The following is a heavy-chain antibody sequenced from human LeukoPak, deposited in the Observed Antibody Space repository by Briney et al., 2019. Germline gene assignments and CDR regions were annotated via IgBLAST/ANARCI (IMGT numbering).Heavy chain of an antibody. CDR1: GFTFSSYE. J-gene: IGHJ4*02. CDR3: ARADSSGWGSLDY. V-gene: IGHV3-48*03. Sequence: GGSLRLSCAASGFTFSSYEMNWVRQAPGKGLEWVSYISSGGSTIYYADSVKGRFTISRDNAKNSLYLQMNSLRAEDTAVYYCARADSSGWGSLDYWGQGTLVTVSS. D-gene: IGHD6-19*01. CDR2: ISSGGSTI.